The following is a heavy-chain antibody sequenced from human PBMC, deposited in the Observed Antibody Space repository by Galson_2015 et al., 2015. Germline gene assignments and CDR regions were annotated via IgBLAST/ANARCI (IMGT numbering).Heavy chain of an antibody. CDR2: IRGDGTEK. CDR3: VRGAGWLLDS. V-gene: IGHV3-7*01. Sequence: SLRLSCAASGFTFSSHWMNWVRQAPGKGLERVALIRGDGTEKHYVDSVKARFTISRDNAKNSLYLQMKSLRAEDTAVYYCVRGAGWLLDSWGQGTLVTVSS. J-gene: IGHJ4*02. CDR1: GFTFSSHW. D-gene: IGHD5-24*01.